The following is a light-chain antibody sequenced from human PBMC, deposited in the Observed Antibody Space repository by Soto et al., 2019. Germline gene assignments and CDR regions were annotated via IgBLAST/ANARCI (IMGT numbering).Light chain of an antibody. V-gene: IGKV1-9*01. Sequence: DIQLTQSPSFLSASVGDRVTITCRASQGLSSDLAWYQQKPGKAPKLLIYAASTLQSGVPSRFSGSGSGTEFTLTSSSLQPEDFATYYCLQLNSYPITFGQGTRLEIK. CDR3: LQLNSYPIT. CDR1: QGLSSD. CDR2: AAS. J-gene: IGKJ5*01.